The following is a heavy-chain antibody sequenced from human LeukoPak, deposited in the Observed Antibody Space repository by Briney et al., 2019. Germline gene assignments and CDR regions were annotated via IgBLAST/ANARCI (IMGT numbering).Heavy chain of an antibody. CDR2: INSDAKTT. CDR1: GFSLSSYW. Sequence: GGSLRLSCEASGFSLSSYWMHWVRQAPGKGLVWVSRINSDAKTTDYGDSVKGRFTISRDNAKNALYLQMNSLGAEDTAVYYCVRGSRSYGHWDYWGQGALVIVSS. D-gene: IGHD1-26*01. V-gene: IGHV3-74*01. CDR3: VRGSRSYGHWDY. J-gene: IGHJ4*02.